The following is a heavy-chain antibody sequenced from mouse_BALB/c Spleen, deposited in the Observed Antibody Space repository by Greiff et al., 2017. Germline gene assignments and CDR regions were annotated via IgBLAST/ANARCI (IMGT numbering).Heavy chain of an antibody. V-gene: IGHV5-12-1*01. CDR1: GFAFSSYD. CDR2: ISSGGGST. CDR3: ARHEGLRRGFAY. D-gene: IGHD2-4*01. Sequence: EVNVVESGGGLVKPGGSLKLSCAASGFAFSSYDMSWVRQTPEKRLEWVAYISSGGGSTYYPDTVKGRFTISRDNAKNTLYLQMSSLKSEDTAMYYCARHEGLRRGFAYWGQGTLVTVSA. J-gene: IGHJ3*01.